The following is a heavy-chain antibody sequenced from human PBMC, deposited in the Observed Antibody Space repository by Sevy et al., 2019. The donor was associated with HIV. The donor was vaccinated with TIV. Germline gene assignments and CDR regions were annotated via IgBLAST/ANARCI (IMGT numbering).Heavy chain of an antibody. CDR1: GFTFSRYA. V-gene: IGHV3-23*01. CDR3: AKARGDIVLMVYRCAFDT. CDR2: ISGSGGST. J-gene: IGHJ3*02. Sequence: GGSLRLSCAASGFTFSRYAMNWLRQAPGKGLEWVSTISGSGGSTYYADPVKGRFTISRDNSKNTLELQMNSLRAEDTAVYYCAKARGDIVLMVYRCAFDTWGQGTMVTV. D-gene: IGHD2-8*01.